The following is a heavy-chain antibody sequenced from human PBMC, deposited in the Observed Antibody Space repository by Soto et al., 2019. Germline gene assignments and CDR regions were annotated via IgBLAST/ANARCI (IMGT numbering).Heavy chain of an antibody. V-gene: IGHV4-34*01. Sequence: PSETLSLTCAVYVGSFSGYYWTWIRQPPGKGLEWIGEINHSGSTNYNPSLKSRVTISVDTSKNQFSLKLTSVTAADTAVYYCARVLRSSSPERTDCWGQGTQVTVSS. CDR1: VGSFSGYY. J-gene: IGHJ4*02. D-gene: IGHD6-6*01. CDR3: ARVLRSSSPERTDC. CDR2: INHSGST.